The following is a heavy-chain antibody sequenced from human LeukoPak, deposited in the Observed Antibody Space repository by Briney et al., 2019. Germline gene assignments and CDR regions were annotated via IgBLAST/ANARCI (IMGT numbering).Heavy chain of an antibody. V-gene: IGHV3-21*01. CDR2: ISSSSSYI. J-gene: IGHJ4*02. CDR3: ARGGGVGATFDY. D-gene: IGHD1-26*01. Sequence: PGGSLRLSCAASGFTFSIYSMNWVRQAPGKGLEWVSSISSSSSYIYYADSVKGRFTISRDNAKNSLYLQMNSLRAEDTAVYYCARGGGVGATFDYWGQGTLVTVSS. CDR1: GFTFSIYS.